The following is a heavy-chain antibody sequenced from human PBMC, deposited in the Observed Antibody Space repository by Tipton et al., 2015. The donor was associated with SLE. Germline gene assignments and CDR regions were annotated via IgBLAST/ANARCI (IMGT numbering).Heavy chain of an antibody. Sequence: TLSLTCTVSGGSISSGSYYWRWIRQPAGKGLEWIGRIYTSGSTNYNPPLKSRVTISVDTSKNQFSLKLSSVTAADTAVYYCARVNIAAAGDFDYWGQGTLVTVSS. J-gene: IGHJ4*02. V-gene: IGHV4-61*02. CDR3: ARVNIAAAGDFDY. CDR1: GGSISSGSYY. D-gene: IGHD6-13*01. CDR2: IYTSGST.